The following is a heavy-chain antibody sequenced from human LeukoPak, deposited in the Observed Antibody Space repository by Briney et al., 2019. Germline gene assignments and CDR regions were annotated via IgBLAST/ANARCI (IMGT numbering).Heavy chain of an antibody. J-gene: IGHJ4*02. CDR3: ARVSSPAGPSLNY. CDR1: GFTFSDYY. D-gene: IGHD2-2*01. Sequence: GGSLRLSCAASGFTFSDYYMSWIRQAPGKRLEWVSYISSSCSTISYADSAKGRFTISKDNAKNSLYLQMNSLRAEATAVYYCARVSSPAGPSLNYWGQGTLVTVSS. V-gene: IGHV3-11*01. CDR2: ISSSCSTI.